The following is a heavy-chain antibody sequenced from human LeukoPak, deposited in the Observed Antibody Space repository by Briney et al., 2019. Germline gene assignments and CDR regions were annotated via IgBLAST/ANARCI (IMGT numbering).Heavy chain of an antibody. Sequence: ASVEVSCKASGYTFTNYYIHWVRQAPGQGLDWMGLINPNGGSTTYAQKFQGRVTMTRDTSTSTVYTQLSSLRSEDTAVYFCARAAGDSYGYRYYFDYWGQGTLVTVSS. D-gene: IGHD5-18*01. V-gene: IGHV1-46*01. CDR3: ARAAGDSYGYRYYFDY. CDR2: INPNGGST. J-gene: IGHJ4*02. CDR1: GYTFTNYY.